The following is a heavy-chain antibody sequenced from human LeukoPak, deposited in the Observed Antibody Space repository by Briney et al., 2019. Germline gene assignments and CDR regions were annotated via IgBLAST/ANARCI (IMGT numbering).Heavy chain of an antibody. D-gene: IGHD1-26*01. J-gene: IGHJ4*02. Sequence: GGSLRLSCAASGFTFSSYWMHWVRQAPGKGLVWVSRINSDGSSTSYADSVKGRFTISRDNAKNTPYLQMNSLRAEDTAVYYCARAPQPKIVGGRPFDYWGQGTLVTVSS. CDR2: INSDGSST. V-gene: IGHV3-74*01. CDR1: GFTFSSYW. CDR3: ARAPQPKIVGGRPFDY.